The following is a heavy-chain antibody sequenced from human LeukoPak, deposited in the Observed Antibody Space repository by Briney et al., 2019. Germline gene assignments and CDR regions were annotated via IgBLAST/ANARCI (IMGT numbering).Heavy chain of an antibody. J-gene: IGHJ4*02. Sequence: GGSLILSCAASGFSFSNYGMNWVRQAPGKGLEWVSAISGSGGSTYYADSVKGRFTISRDNSKNTLYLQMNSLRAEDTAVYYCAKSSSRQLSFDYWGQGTLVTVSS. V-gene: IGHV3-23*01. CDR1: GFSFSNYG. D-gene: IGHD2/OR15-2a*01. CDR3: AKSSSRQLSFDY. CDR2: ISGSGGST.